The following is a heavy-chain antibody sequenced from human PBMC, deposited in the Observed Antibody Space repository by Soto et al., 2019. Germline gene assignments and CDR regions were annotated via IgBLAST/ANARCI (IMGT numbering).Heavy chain of an antibody. V-gene: IGHV4-30-4*01. J-gene: IGHJ4*02. CDR2: IYDGGRT. CDR3: ARGPSGDKVDS. D-gene: IGHD7-27*01. Sequence: QVQLQESGPGLVKASQTRSLTCTVSGGSISTVDYWWSWIRQSPDMGLEWIGHIYDGGRTYNNPSLESRVTMSVDTSKSQLSLTLSSLSAADTAVYYCARGPSGDKVDSWGQGTLVTVSS. CDR1: GGSISTVDYW.